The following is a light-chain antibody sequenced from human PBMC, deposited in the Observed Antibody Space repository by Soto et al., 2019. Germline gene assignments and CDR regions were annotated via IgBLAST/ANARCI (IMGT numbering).Light chain of an antibody. CDR2: GAS. CDR3: QQYGSSPGT. J-gene: IGKJ1*01. CDR1: QSVSSN. V-gene: IGKV3-15*01. Sequence: EIVMTQSPATLPVSPGERATLSCRASQSVSSNLAWYQQKSGQAPRLLIYGASTRATGIPARFSGSGSGTDFTLTIGRLEPEDFAVYYCQQYGSSPGTFGQGTKVDIK.